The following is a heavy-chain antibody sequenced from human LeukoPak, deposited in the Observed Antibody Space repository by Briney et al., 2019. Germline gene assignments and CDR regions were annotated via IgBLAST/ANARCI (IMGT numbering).Heavy chain of an antibody. CDR1: GGSFSGYY. V-gene: IGHV4-34*01. CDR3: ARGPGDY. CDR2: INHSGST. D-gene: IGHD3-10*01. J-gene: IGHJ4*02. Sequence: SETLSLTCAVYGGSFSGYYWSWIRQPPGKGLEWVGEINHSGSTNYNPSLKSRVTISVDTSKNQFSLELSSVTAADTAVYYCARGPGDYWGQGTLVTVSS.